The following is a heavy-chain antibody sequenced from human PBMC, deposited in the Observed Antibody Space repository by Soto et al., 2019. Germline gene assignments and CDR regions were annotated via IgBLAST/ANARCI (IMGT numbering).Heavy chain of an antibody. V-gene: IGHV1-69*01. CDR2: IIPIFGTA. Sequence: QVQLVQSGAEVKKPGSSVKVSCKASGGTFSSYAISWVRQAPGQGLEWMGGIIPIFGTANYEQKFQGRVTINADESTSTAYMELSSLRSEDTAVYYCARAPMRAAAGYYYYYGMDVWGQGTTVTVSS. CDR1: GGTFSSYA. J-gene: IGHJ6*02. CDR3: ARAPMRAAAGYYYYYGMDV. D-gene: IGHD6-13*01.